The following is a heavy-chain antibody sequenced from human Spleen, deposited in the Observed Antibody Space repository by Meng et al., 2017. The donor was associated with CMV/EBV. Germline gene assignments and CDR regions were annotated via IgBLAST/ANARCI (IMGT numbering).Heavy chain of an antibody. D-gene: IGHD4-17*01. V-gene: IGHV1-69*08. CDR1: GGTFSSYT. CDR3: ARAGAAVTTNFDF. CDR2: VSGENGET. J-gene: IGHJ4*02. Sequence: QVQLVQSGAEGKKPGSPVKVSCKASGGTFSSYTISWVRQAPGQGLEWVGWVSGENGETNYGQKFQDRVTVTADTLTKTAYMEMRSLRSDDSAMYYCARAGAAVTTNFDFWGQGTLVTVSS.